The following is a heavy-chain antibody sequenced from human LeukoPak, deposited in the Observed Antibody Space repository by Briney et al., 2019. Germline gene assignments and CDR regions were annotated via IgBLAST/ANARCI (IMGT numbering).Heavy chain of an antibody. CDR1: GDSVSSNSAA. Sequence: SQTLSLTCAISGDSVSSNSAAWNWIRQSPSRGLEWLGRTYYRSKWYNDYAVSVKSRITINPDTSKNQFSLQLNSVTPEDTAVYYCARDRRESSGWTAALFDYWGQGTLVTVSS. CDR2: TYYRSKWYN. J-gene: IGHJ4*02. CDR3: ARDRRESSGWTAALFDY. V-gene: IGHV6-1*01. D-gene: IGHD6-19*01.